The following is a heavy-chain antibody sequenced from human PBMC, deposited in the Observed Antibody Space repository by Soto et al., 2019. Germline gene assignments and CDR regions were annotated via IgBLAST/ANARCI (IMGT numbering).Heavy chain of an antibody. CDR2: IHNSGST. V-gene: IGHV4-59*01. CDR3: ARDIIAYSSAWFPGFDP. J-gene: IGHJ5*02. CDR1: GDSLSRNF. D-gene: IGHD6-19*01. Sequence: SETLSLTCTVSGDSLSRNFWSWIRQPPGKGLEWIGSIHNSGSTNYNPSLKSRVTISVDTSKNQFSLKLSSVTAADTAVYYCARDIIAYSSAWFPGFDPWGQGTPVTVSS.